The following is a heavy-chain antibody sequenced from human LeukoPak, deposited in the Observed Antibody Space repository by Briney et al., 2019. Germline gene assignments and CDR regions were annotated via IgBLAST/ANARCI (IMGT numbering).Heavy chain of an antibody. J-gene: IGHJ6*04. Sequence: PSETLSLTCAVYGGSFSGYYWSWIRQPPGKGLEWIGEINHSGSTNYNPSLKSRVTISVDTSKNQFSLQLSSVTAADTAVYYCARSSYGARRGVWGKGTTVTVSS. V-gene: IGHV4-34*01. CDR2: INHSGST. CDR3: ARSSYGARRGV. CDR1: GGSFSGYY. D-gene: IGHD4-17*01.